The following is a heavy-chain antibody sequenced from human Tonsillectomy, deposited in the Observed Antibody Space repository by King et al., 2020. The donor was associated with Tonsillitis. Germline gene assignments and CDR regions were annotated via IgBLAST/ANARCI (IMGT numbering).Heavy chain of an antibody. Sequence: EVQLVESGGGLVKPGGSLRLSCAASGFTFSSAWMSWVRQAPGKGLEWVGRIKSKTDGGTTDYVAPVKGRFTISRDDSKNMLDLQMKSLKIEDTAVYYCTWNNWNNEGDYWGQETLVTVSS. J-gene: IGHJ4*02. CDR1: GFTFSSAW. CDR2: IKSKTDGGTT. CDR3: TWNNWNNEGDY. D-gene: IGHD1/OR15-1a*01. V-gene: IGHV3-15*01.